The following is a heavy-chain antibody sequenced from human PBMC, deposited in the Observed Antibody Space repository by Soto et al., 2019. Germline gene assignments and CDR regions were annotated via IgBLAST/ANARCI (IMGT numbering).Heavy chain of an antibody. D-gene: IGHD2-15*01. Sequence: QVQLVQSGAEVKKPGSSVKVSCKASGGTFSSYAISWVRQAPGQGLEWTGGIIPIFGTANYAQKFQGRVTITADESTSTAYMELSSLRSEDTAVYYCARDGGYCSGGSCYSRWYYFDYWGQGTLVTVSS. CDR2: IIPIFGTA. J-gene: IGHJ4*02. V-gene: IGHV1-69*01. CDR1: GGTFSSYA. CDR3: ARDGGYCSGGSCYSRWYYFDY.